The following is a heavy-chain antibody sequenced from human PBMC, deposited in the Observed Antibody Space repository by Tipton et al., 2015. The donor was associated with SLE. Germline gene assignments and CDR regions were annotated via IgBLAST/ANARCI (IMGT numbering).Heavy chain of an antibody. CDR2: INSDGSSA. J-gene: IGHJ4*02. CDR1: GFTFRSYW. V-gene: IGHV3-74*01. Sequence: GSLRFSCAASGFTFRSYWMHWVRQAPGKGLVWVSQINSDGSSANYVDSVKGRFTISRDNAKNTLYLQMSSLRADDTAVYYCAREGLGGSHDCWGQGTLVTVSS. D-gene: IGHD1-26*01. CDR3: AREGLGGSHDC.